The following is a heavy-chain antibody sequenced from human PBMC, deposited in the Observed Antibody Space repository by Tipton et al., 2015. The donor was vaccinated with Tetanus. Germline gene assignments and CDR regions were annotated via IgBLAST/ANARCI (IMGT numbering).Heavy chain of an antibody. V-gene: IGHV3-15*05. CDR2: IKSKADGETI. Sequence: SLRLSCAASGFTFRNAWMTWVRQAPGKGLEWAGRIKSKADGETIEYAAPVKGRFTISRDNAKNSTYLQMNSLRAEDTSLYYCAKDRGHSGSYSYFDYWGQGTLVTVS. J-gene: IGHJ4*01. CDR3: AKDRGHSGSYSYFDY. D-gene: IGHD1-26*01. CDR1: GFTFRNAW.